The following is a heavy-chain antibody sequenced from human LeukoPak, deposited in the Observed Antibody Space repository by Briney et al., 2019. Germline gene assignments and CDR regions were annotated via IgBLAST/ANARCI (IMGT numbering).Heavy chain of an antibody. CDR3: LIGDGDYYGMDV. CDR1: GFTFSSHA. D-gene: IGHD5-24*01. J-gene: IGHJ6*02. V-gene: IGHV3-23*01. CDR2: ISGSGGST. Sequence: GGSLRLSCAASGFTFSSHAMSWVRQAPGKGLEWVSAISGSGGSTYYADSVKGRFTISRDNSKITLDVQMLNQRVKDTAVYYCLIGDGDYYGMDVWGQGTTVTVSS.